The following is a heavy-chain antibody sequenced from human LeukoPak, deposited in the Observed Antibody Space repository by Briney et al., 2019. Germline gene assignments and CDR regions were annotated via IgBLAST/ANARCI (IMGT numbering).Heavy chain of an antibody. CDR3: AKGSVGGSYRPVDY. J-gene: IGHJ4*02. V-gene: IGHV3-30*18. Sequence: PGGSLRLSCAASGFTFSSYAMHWVRQAPGKGLEWVAVISYDGSNKYYADSVKGRFTISRDNSKNTLYLQMNSLRAEDTAVYYCAKGSVGGSYRPVDYWGQGTLVTVSS. D-gene: IGHD3-16*02. CDR2: ISYDGSNK. CDR1: GFTFSSYA.